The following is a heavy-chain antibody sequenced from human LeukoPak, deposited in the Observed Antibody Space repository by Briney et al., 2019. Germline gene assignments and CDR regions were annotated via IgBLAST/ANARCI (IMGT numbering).Heavy chain of an antibody. D-gene: IGHD3-16*01. CDR1: GFNLRSYA. CDR2: ISGDGGTT. J-gene: IGHJ3*02. Sequence: GGSLRHSCAASGFNLRSYAIHWVRQAPGKGLEHVSAISGDGGTTSYAQSLKGKCTISRDNSKKMAYLQLGGLKTEDMAVYYCARGDTSLGGAFVIWGQGTMVTVSP. V-gene: IGHV3-64*01. CDR3: ARGDTSLGGAFVI.